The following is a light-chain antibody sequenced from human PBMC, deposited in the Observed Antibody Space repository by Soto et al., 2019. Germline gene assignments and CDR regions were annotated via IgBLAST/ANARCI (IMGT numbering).Light chain of an antibody. V-gene: IGKV1-39*01. J-gene: IGKJ5*01. CDR1: QTISGH. CDR2: GAS. Sequence: DIQMTQSPPSLRASVGDRVSITCRASQTISGHLNWYQQKPGKAPKLLIHGASSLQSGVPSRFSGSSSGTDFTLTINGLQPEDFATYYCQQSFSPHIAFGQGTRLEIK. CDR3: QQSFSPHIA.